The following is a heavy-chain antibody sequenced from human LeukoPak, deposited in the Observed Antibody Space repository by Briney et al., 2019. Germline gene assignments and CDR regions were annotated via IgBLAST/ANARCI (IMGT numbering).Heavy chain of an antibody. CDR3: ARGYGQKTIFGVVIIRGYYYYYMDV. Sequence: ASVKVSCKASGHTFTSYDINWVRQATGQGLEWMGWMNPNSGNTGYAQKFQGRVTMTRNTSISTAYMELSSLRSEDTAVYYCARGYGQKTIFGVVIIRGYYYYYMDVWGKGTTVTVSS. V-gene: IGHV1-8*01. CDR2: MNPNSGNT. CDR1: GHTFTSYD. J-gene: IGHJ6*03. D-gene: IGHD3-3*01.